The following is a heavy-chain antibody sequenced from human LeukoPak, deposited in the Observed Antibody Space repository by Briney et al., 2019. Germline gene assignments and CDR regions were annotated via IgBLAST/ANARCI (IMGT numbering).Heavy chain of an antibody. V-gene: IGHV3-9*01. Sequence: PGGSLRLSCAASGFTVDDYAMHWVRQAPGKGLEWVSGISWNSGSIGYADSVKGRFTISRDNAKNSLYLQMNSLRAEDTALYYCAKDSYGGNSGWFDPWGQGTLVTVSS. J-gene: IGHJ5*02. CDR2: ISWNSGSI. CDR3: AKDSYGGNSGWFDP. CDR1: GFTVDDYA. D-gene: IGHD4-23*01.